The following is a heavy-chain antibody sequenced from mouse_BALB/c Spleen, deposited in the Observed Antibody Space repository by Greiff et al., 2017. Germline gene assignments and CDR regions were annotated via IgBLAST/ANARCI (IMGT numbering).Heavy chain of an antibody. CDR1: GFTFSSYA. J-gene: IGHJ1*01. CDR2: ISSGGST. Sequence: EVQVVESGGGLVKPGGSLKLSCAASGFTFSSYAMSWVRQTPEKRLEWVASISSGGSTYYPDSVKGRFTISRDNARNILYLQMSSLRSEDTAMYYCARGAGYFDVWGAGTTVTVSS. V-gene: IGHV5-6-5*01. CDR3: ARGAGYFDV.